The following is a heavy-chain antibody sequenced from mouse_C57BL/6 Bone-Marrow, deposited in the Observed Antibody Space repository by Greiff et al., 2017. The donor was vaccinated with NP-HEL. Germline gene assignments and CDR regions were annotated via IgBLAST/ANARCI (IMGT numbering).Heavy chain of an antibody. Sequence: EVQRVESGGGLVKPGGSLKLSCAASGFTFSSYAMSWVRQTPEKRLEWVATISDGGSYTYYPDNVKGRFTISRDNAKNNLYLQMSHLKSEDTAMYYCARDGNDGYFLFAYWGQGTLVTVSA. V-gene: IGHV5-4*01. D-gene: IGHD2-3*01. CDR3: ARDGNDGYFLFAY. CDR2: ISDGGSYT. J-gene: IGHJ3*01. CDR1: GFTFSSYA.